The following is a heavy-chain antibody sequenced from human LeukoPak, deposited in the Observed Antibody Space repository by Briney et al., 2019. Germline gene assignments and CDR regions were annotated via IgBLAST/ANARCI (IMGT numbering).Heavy chain of an antibody. V-gene: IGHV1-18*01. Sequence: ASVKVSCKASGYTFTSYGISWVRQAPGQGLEWMGWISAYNGNTNYAQKLQGRVTMTTDTSTSTAYMELRSLRSDDTAVYYCARAFVVVVVATGGPLDYWGQGTLVTVSS. CDR3: ARAFVVVVVATGGPLDY. D-gene: IGHD2-15*01. CDR2: ISAYNGNT. J-gene: IGHJ4*02. CDR1: GYTFTSYG.